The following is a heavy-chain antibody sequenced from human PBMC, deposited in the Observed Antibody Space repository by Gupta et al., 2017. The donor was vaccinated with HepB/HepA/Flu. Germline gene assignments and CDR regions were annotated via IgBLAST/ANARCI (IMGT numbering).Heavy chain of an antibody. CDR3: ARGGGLGHLDD. J-gene: IGHJ4*02. Sequence: EVQLVESGGGSIQPGESLRLSCAASGFTVNNNYMSWVRQAPGKGLEWVSIIYSGTTAYYADSVKGRFTVSKDKSKNTLYLQMDTLRADDTAVYYCARGGGLGHLDDWGQGTLVTVSS. D-gene: IGHD3-16*01. CDR1: GFTVNNNY. V-gene: IGHV3-53*01. CDR2: IYSGTTA.